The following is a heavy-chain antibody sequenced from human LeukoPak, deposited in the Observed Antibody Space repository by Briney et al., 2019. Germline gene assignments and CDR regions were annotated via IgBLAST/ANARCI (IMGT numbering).Heavy chain of an antibody. Sequence: GASVKVSCKASGYTFTGYYIHWVRQAPGQGLEWMGWINPNSGGTNYAQKFRGRVTMTRDTSISTAYMELSRLRSDDTAVYYCARAGYYDSSGYYNPGNWFDPWGQGTLVTVSS. D-gene: IGHD3-22*01. V-gene: IGHV1-2*02. CDR1: GYTFTGYY. CDR3: ARAGYYDSSGYYNPGNWFDP. CDR2: INPNSGGT. J-gene: IGHJ5*02.